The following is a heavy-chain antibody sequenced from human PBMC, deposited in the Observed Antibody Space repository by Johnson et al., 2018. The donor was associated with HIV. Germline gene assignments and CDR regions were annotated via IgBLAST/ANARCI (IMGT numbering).Heavy chain of an antibody. CDR3: ARALGLEVCAFDI. J-gene: IGHJ3*02. CDR1: DFTFSNNA. CDR2: ISYDGTNT. V-gene: IGHV3-30*04. Sequence: QVQLVESGGGVVQPGRSLRLSCAASDFTFSNNAIHWVRQAPGKGLEWVAVISYDGTNTYYADSVRGRFTISRDNSKNTLYLQINSLRAEDTAVYYCARALGLEVCAFDIWGQGTMVTVSS. D-gene: IGHD2-8*01.